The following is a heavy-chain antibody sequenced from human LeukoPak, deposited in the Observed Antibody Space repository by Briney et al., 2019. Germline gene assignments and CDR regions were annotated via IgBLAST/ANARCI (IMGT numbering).Heavy chain of an antibody. CDR1: GSGGTSCN. V-gene: IGHV1-2*02. CDR2: MNPNSGGT. CDR3: SRHVFDGYANHYKFDL. J-gene: IGHJ5*02. Sequence: GASETLSFNCSGSGGTSCNINWVWHGPGQGLEWVWWMNPNSGGTDYAQNFQGRVTMTRDTSISTAYMELRRLRSDATAVYYCSRHVFDGYANHYKFDLWGKGTLVTVSS. D-gene: IGHD1-14*01.